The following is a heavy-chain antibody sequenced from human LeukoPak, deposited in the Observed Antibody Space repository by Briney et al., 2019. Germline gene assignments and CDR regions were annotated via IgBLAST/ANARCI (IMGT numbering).Heavy chain of an antibody. V-gene: IGHV4-34*01. J-gene: IGHJ4*02. Sequence: PSETLSLTCAVYGGSFSGYYWSWIRQPPGKGLEWIGEINHSGSTNYNPSLKSRVTISVDTSKNQFSLKLSSVTAADTAVYYCARWPGFDYWGQGTLVTVSS. CDR1: GGSFSGYY. CDR2: INHSGST. CDR3: ARWPGFDY.